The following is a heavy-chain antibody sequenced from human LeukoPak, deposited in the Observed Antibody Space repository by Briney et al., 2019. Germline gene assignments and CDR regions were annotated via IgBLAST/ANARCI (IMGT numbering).Heavy chain of an antibody. CDR2: ISYDGSNK. J-gene: IGHJ4*02. D-gene: IGHD5-24*01. V-gene: IGHV3-30*18. Sequence: GSLSLSCAASGFTFSSYGMHWVRQAPGKGLEWVAVISYDGSNKYYADSVKGRFTISRDNSKNTLYLQMNSLRAEDTAVYYCAKARPFVEMATIFDYWGQGTLVTVSS. CDR3: AKARPFVEMATIFDY. CDR1: GFTFSSYG.